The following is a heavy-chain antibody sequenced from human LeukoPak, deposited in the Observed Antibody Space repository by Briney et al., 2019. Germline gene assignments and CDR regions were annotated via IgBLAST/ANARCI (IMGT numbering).Heavy chain of an antibody. D-gene: IGHD5-24*01. Sequence: ASVKVSCKVSGYTLTELSMHWVRQAPGKGLEWMGGFDPEDGETIYAQKFQGRVTMTEDTSTDTAYMELSSLRSEDTAVYYCATAPGRWLQFRFHYWGQGTLATVSS. CDR1: GYTLTELS. V-gene: IGHV1-24*01. CDR3: ATAPGRWLQFRFHY. CDR2: FDPEDGET. J-gene: IGHJ4*02.